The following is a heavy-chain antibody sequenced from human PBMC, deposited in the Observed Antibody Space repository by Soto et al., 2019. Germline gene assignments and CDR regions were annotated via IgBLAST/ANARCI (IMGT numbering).Heavy chain of an antibody. D-gene: IGHD1-1*01. CDR1: GGTFSTSA. Sequence: QVQLVQSGAEVKKPGSSVKVSCKASGGTFSTSAISWVRQAPGQGLEWVGGIMPVFPTPDYAQNFQGRVTITADESTTTAYLELPSLRADDTAVYYCVRAKYRLQLGGNYYSILDVWGQGTAITVSS. V-gene: IGHV1-69*12. J-gene: IGHJ6*02. CDR2: IMPVFPTP. CDR3: VRAKYRLQLGGNYYSILDV.